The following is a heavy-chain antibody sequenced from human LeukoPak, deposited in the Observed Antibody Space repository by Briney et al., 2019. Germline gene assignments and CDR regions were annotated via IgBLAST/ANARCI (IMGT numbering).Heavy chain of an antibody. CDR3: ARGAGSSWYLGYYFDY. Sequence: GGSLRLSCEASGFTFSSYSMNCVRQAPGKGLEWVSSINSSSSYIYYADSVKGRFTISRDSAKNSLYLQMNSLRAEDTAVYYCARGAGSSWYLGYYFDYWGQGTLVTVSS. J-gene: IGHJ4*02. CDR1: GFTFSSYS. CDR2: INSSSSYI. V-gene: IGHV3-21*01. D-gene: IGHD6-13*01.